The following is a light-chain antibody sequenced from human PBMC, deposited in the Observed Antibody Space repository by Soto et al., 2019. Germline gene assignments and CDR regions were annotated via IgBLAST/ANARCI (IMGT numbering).Light chain of an antibody. CDR1: TGTVTSGPY. CDR3: WLSYSDAHVI. J-gene: IGLJ2*01. V-gene: IGLV7-46*01. Sequence: QAVVTQEPSLTVSPGGTVTLTCGSSTGTVTSGPYPCWFQQKPGQAPRTLIYDTSKKYSWTPARFSGSLLGGQAALTLSGAQPEDEADYYCWLSYSDAHVIFGGGTKLTVL. CDR2: DTS.